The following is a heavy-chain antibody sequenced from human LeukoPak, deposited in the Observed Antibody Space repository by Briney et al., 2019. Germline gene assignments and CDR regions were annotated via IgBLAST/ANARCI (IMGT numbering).Heavy chain of an antibody. CDR1: GGTFSSYA. CDR2: IIPIFGTA. J-gene: IGHJ4*02. Sequence: ASVKVSCKASGGTFSSYAISWVRQAPGQGLEWMGGIIPIFGTANYAQKFQGRVTITADESTSTAYMELSSLRSEDTAVYYCATDLTESLTGTPGYWGQGTLVTVSS. CDR3: ATDLTESLTGTPGY. D-gene: IGHD1-7*01. V-gene: IGHV1-69*13.